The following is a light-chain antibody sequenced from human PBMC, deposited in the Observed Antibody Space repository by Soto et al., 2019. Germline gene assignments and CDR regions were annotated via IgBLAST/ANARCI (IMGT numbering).Light chain of an antibody. CDR3: QYYDSNSWK. CDR2: KAS. Sequence: DIQMTQSPSTLSASVGDRVTITCRASQSISDWLAWYQQKPGKAPKFLIYKASNLESGVPSRFSGSGSGTEFTLSISSVQPDDFATYYCQYYDSNSWKFGQGTKVEIK. V-gene: IGKV1-5*03. CDR1: QSISDW. J-gene: IGKJ1*01.